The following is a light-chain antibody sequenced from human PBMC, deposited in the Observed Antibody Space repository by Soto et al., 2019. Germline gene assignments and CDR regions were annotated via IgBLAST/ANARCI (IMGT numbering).Light chain of an antibody. V-gene: IGKV1-9*01. J-gene: IGKJ4*01. CDR2: DTS. CDR1: QGVGSY. CDR3: QQLNNLPLT. Sequence: IQLTQSPSSLSASVGDRVTNTCRASQGVGSYLAWYQQKPGKAPNLLIYDTSTLQSGLPSRFSGRGSGTDFNLTISSLQPEDFATYYCQQLNNLPLTFGGGTKVDI.